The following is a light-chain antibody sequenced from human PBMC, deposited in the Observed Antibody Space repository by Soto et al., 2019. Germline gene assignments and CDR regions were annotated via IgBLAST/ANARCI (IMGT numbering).Light chain of an antibody. V-gene: IGKV1-27*01. Sequence: DIQMTQSPSSLSASVGDRVTITCRASQGISNYLAWYQQKPGKVPKLLIYAASTLQSAVPSRFSGSGSGTDFTLTISSLQPEDVATYYCQKYNSAPTWTFGQGNKVEIK. J-gene: IGKJ1*01. CDR1: QGISNY. CDR2: AAS. CDR3: QKYNSAPTWT.